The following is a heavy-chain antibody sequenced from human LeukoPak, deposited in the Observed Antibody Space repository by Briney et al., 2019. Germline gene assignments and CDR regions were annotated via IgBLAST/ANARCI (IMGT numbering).Heavy chain of an antibody. CDR3: AKLSLSGRSQSADY. Sequence: GGSLRLSCVASGLTFNSHSMSWVRQAPGMGLEWVSVVSTNGDVTFYADSVKGRFTISRDNSKNTLFLQMNGLRAEDTAVYYCAKLSLSGRSQSADYWGQGTLVTVSS. J-gene: IGHJ4*02. CDR2: VSTNGDVT. D-gene: IGHD3-10*01. V-gene: IGHV3-23*01. CDR1: GLTFNSHS.